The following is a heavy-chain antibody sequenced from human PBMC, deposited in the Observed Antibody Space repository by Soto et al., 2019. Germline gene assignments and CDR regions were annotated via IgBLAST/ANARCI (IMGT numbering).Heavy chain of an antibody. CDR3: GDENSGYDSLFDY. Sequence: ASVKVSCKASGYTFTSYYMHWVRQAPGQGLEWMGIINPSGGSTSYAQKFQGRVTMTRDTSTSTVYMELSSLRSEDTAVYYCGDENSGYDSLFDYWGQGTLVTVSS. CDR1: GYTFTSYY. CDR2: INPSGGST. J-gene: IGHJ4*02. V-gene: IGHV1-46*01. D-gene: IGHD5-12*01.